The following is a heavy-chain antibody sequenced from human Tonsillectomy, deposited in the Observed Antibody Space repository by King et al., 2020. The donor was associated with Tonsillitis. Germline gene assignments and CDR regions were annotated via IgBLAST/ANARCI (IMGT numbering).Heavy chain of an antibody. V-gene: IGHV1-46*03. Sequence: VQLVESGAEVKKPGAAVRVSCKASGYTFTTYYLHWVRQAPGQGLEWMGRIIPRDGDTAYAQKFRGRITLTRDTSTSTVYMELSSLRSEDTAVYYCARYPDGGGGDYWGQGTLVTVSS. D-gene: IGHD3-10*01. CDR3: ARYPDGGGGDY. CDR2: IIPRDGDT. CDR1: GYTFTTYY. J-gene: IGHJ4*02.